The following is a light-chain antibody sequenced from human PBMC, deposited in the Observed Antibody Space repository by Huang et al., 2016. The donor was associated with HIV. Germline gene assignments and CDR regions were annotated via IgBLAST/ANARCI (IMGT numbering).Light chain of an antibody. CDR3: QQRFSTTIT. Sequence: DIQMTQSPPSLSASVGDSVTIACRASQNVNKYLNWYQQKPGQAPRLLIFAASRLRSGVPSRCSGSGSGTEFTLTISSLQLEDFATYYCQQRFSTTITFGQGTRLDIK. CDR1: QNVNKY. J-gene: IGKJ5*01. V-gene: IGKV1-39*01. CDR2: AAS.